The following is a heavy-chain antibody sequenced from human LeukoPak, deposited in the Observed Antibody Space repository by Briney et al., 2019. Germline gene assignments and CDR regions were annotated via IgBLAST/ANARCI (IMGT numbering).Heavy chain of an antibody. CDR1: GHTFTRYG. V-gene: IGHV1-24*01. CDR2: FDPEDGET. CDR3: ATDTRIAAAGRPQLFDY. Sequence: GASVKVSCKTSGHTFTRYGISWVRQAPGQGLEWMGGFDPEDGETIYAQKFQGRVTMTEDTSTDTAYMELSSLRSEDTAVYYCATDTRIAAAGRPQLFDYWGQGTLVTVSS. D-gene: IGHD6-13*01. J-gene: IGHJ4*02.